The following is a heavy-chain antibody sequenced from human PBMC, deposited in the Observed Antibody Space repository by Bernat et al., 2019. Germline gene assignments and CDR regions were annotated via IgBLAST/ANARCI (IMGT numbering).Heavy chain of an antibody. CDR3: ARGGGVIAARLWFDP. CDR1: GFTFTNAW. CDR2: IKSKTDGGTT. V-gene: IGHV3-15*01. J-gene: IGHJ5*02. D-gene: IGHD6-6*01. Sequence: EVQLVESGGGLVKPGGSLRLSCAASGFTFTNAWMSWVRQAPGKGLEWVGRIKSKTDGGTTDYAAPVKGRFTISRDNSKNTLYLQMNSLRAEDTAVYYCARGGGVIAARLWFDPWGQGTLVTVSS.